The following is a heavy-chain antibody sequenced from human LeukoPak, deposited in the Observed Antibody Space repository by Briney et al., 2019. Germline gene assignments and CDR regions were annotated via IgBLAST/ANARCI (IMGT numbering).Heavy chain of an antibody. J-gene: IGHJ4*02. CDR1: GGSISSYY. V-gene: IGHV4-59*01. CDR2: VYYSGTT. D-gene: IGHD2-2*01. CDR3: ARTPFYCSSTTCSPFYFDF. Sequence: SETLSLTCTVSGGSISSYYWSWIRQPPGKGLEWIGFVYYSGTTNYSPSLKSRVTISVDTSKNEFSLKLNSVTAADTAVYYCARTPFYCSSTTCSPFYFDFWGLGTLVTVSS.